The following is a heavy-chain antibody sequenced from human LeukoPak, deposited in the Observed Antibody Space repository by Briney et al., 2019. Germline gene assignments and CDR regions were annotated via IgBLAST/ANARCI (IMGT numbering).Heavy chain of an antibody. Sequence: SETLSLTCTVSGGSISSYYWNWIRQPPGKGLEWIGYIYYSGSTNYNPSLKSRVTISVDTSKNQFSLKLSSVTAADTAVYYCARGDDDSSGYYADYWGQGTLVTVSS. CDR3: ARGDDDSSGYYADY. J-gene: IGHJ4*02. V-gene: IGHV4-59*01. CDR1: GGSISSYY. D-gene: IGHD3-22*01. CDR2: IYYSGST.